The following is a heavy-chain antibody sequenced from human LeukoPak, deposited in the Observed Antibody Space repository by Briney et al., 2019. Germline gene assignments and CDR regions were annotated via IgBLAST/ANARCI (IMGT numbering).Heavy chain of an antibody. CDR2: ISSSGSYI. Sequence: TGGSLRLSCAASGFTYSTYSMNWVRQAPGKGLEWVSCISSSGSYIYYADSVKGRFTISRDNARNSLYLQMNSLRVDDTVIYYCARGPRDPTEYCSRGTCSPTYEVWGQGTLVTVSS. J-gene: IGHJ4*02. CDR3: ARGPRDPTEYCSRGTCSPTYEV. CDR1: GFTYSTYS. V-gene: IGHV3-21*01. D-gene: IGHD2-15*01.